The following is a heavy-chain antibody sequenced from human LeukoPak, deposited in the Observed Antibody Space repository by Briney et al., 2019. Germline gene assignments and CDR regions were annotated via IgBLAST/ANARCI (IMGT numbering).Heavy chain of an antibody. D-gene: IGHD4-11*01. J-gene: IGHJ4*02. Sequence: GGSLRLSCAASEFIFSNYGMNWVRQAPGKGLEWVSYISSNSRTINYAGSVRGRFTISRDNGKNSLYLQMNSLRVEDTAVYYCARGGYSRPDYWGQGTLVTVSS. V-gene: IGHV3-48*01. CDR1: EFIFSNYG. CDR3: ARGGYSRPDY. CDR2: ISSNSRTI.